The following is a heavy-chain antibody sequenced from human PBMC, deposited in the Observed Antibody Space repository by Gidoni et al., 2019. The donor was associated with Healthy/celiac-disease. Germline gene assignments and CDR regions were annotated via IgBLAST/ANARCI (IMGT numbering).Heavy chain of an antibody. CDR3: AKAHCSSTSCYTPGYFDY. CDR2: ISWDGGST. D-gene: IGHD2-2*02. J-gene: IGHJ4*02. CDR1: GFTFDDYT. Sequence: EVQLVESGGVVVQPGGSLRLSCAASGFTFDDYTMHWVRQAPGKGLEWVSLISWDGGSTYYADSGKGRFTISRDNSKNSLYLQMNSLRTEDTALYYCAKAHCSSTSCYTPGYFDYWGQGTLVTVSS. V-gene: IGHV3-43*01.